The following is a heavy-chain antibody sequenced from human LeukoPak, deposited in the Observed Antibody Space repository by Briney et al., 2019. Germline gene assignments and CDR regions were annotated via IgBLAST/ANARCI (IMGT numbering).Heavy chain of an antibody. D-gene: IGHD5-12*01. V-gene: IGHV3-30-3*01. CDR1: GFTFSSYA. J-gene: IGHJ3*02. Sequence: PGRSLRLSCAASGFTFSSYAMHWVRQAPGKGLEWVAVISYDGSNKYYADSVKGRFTISRDNSKNTLYLQMNSLRAEDTAVYYCARDDSGYDLRVEDAFDIWGQGTMVTVSS. CDR2: ISYDGSNK. CDR3: ARDDSGYDLRVEDAFDI.